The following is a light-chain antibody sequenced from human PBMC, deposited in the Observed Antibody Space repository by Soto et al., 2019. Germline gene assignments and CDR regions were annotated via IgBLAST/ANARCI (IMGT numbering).Light chain of an antibody. CDR1: QSVSSS. V-gene: IGKV3-20*01. CDR3: QKYGGSMT. Sequence: EIAIPQSPSTLSVSPWETTTQTCRASQSVSSSLAWYQHKPGQAPRLLIYGASSRATGITDRFSGSGSGTDLTLTISRLEHEDFAVYYCQKYGGSMTFGQGTKVDI. CDR2: GAS. J-gene: IGKJ1*01.